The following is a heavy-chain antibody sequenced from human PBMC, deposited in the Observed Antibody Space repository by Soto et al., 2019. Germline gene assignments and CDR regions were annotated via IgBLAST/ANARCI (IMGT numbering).Heavy chain of an antibody. CDR3: ARGRGYSYGPYYFDY. CDR2: IYYSGTT. V-gene: IGHV4-31*03. Sequence: PSETLSLTCTVSGGSISSEGYYWSWFRQLPGKGLEWIGDIYYSGTTYHNPSLRSRLTISGDASKDQFSLKLSSVTAADTALYYCARGRGYSYGPYYFDYWGQGTLVTGSS. CDR1: GGSISSEGYY. J-gene: IGHJ4*02. D-gene: IGHD5-18*01.